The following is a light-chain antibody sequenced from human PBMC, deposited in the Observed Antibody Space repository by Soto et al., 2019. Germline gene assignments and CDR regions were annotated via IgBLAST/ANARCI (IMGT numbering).Light chain of an antibody. CDR1: QSVSSY. V-gene: IGKV3-11*01. CDR2: DAS. J-gene: IGKJ5*01. CDR3: QQRSNWPR. Sequence: IVLTQSPGTLSLSPGERATLCCRASQSVSSYLAWYQQKPGQAPRLLIYDASNRATGIPARFSGSGSGTDFTLTISSLEPEDFAVYYCQQRSNWPRFGQGTRLEIK.